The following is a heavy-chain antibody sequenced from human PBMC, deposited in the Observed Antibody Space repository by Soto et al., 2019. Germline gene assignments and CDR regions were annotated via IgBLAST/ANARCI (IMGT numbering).Heavy chain of an antibody. D-gene: IGHD3-10*01. CDR2: INHSGST. V-gene: IGHV4-34*01. CDR3: AGVSDNTSGSYLVFGIDP. J-gene: IGHJ5*02. CDR1: GGSFSGYY. Sequence: QVQLQQWGAGLLKPSETLSLTCAVYGGSFSGYYWSWIRQPPGKGLEWIGEINHSGSTNYNPSLKSRVTISVDTYKNQFSLKLSSVTAADTAVYYCAGVSDNTSGSYLVFGIDPWGQGTLVTVSS.